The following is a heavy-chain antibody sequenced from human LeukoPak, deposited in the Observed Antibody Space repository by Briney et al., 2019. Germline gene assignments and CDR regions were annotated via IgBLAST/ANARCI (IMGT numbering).Heavy chain of an antibody. CDR2: ISSSSSYI. CDR1: GFTFSSYS. CDR3: ASIASPDDFWSGYQAEYFQH. V-gene: IGHV3-21*01. Sequence: GGSLRLSCAASGFTFSSYSMNWVRQAPGKGLEWVSSISSSSSYIYYADSVKGRFTISRDNAKNSLYLQMNSLRAEDTAVYYCASIASPDDFWSGYQAEYFQHWGQGTLVTVSS. J-gene: IGHJ1*01. D-gene: IGHD3-3*01.